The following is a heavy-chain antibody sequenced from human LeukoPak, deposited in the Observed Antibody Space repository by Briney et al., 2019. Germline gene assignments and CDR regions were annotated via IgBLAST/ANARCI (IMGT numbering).Heavy chain of an antibody. J-gene: IGHJ4*02. CDR1: GYTFTSYG. CDR3: ARELGSYDSSGYDFDY. CDR2: ISAYNGNT. V-gene: IGHV1-18*01. D-gene: IGHD3-22*01. Sequence: ASVKVSCKASGYTFTSYGISWVRQAPGQGLGWMGWISAYNGNTNYAQKLQGRVTMTTDTSTSTAYMELRSLRSDDTAVYYCARELGSYDSSGYDFDYWGQGTLVTVSS.